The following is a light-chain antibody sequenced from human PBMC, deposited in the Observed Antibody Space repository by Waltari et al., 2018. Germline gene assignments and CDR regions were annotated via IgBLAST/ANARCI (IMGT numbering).Light chain of an antibody. J-gene: IGLJ2*01. CDR3: LISFGGAEEI. CDR2: ATS. CDR1: TGPVTRGHY. V-gene: IGLV7-46*01. Sequence: QAVVTQEPSLTVSPGGTVTLTRPSSTGPVTRGHYPYWFQQKPGHAPRTLIYATSNKHSWTPVRFSGSLLGGKAALTLSGAQPEDEADYYCLISFGGAEEIFGGGTKLTVL.